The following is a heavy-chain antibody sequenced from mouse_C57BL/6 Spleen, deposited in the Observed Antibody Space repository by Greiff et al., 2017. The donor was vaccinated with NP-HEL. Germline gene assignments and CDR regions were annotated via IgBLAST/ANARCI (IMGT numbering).Heavy chain of an antibody. CDR3: ARHTTTVEDYFDY. J-gene: IGHJ2*01. CDR2: ISGGGGNT. D-gene: IGHD1-1*01. Sequence: EVKLMESGGGLVKPGGSLKLSCAASGFTFSSYTMSWVRQTPEKRLEWVATISGGGGNTYYPDSVKGRFTISRDNAKNTLYLQMSSLRSEDTALYYCARHTTTVEDYFDYWGQGTTLTVSS. CDR1: GFTFSSYT. V-gene: IGHV5-9*01.